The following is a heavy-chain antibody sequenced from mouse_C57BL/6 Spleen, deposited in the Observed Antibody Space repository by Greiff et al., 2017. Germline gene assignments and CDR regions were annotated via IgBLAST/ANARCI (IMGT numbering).Heavy chain of an antibody. CDR2: ISNLAYSI. J-gene: IGHJ1*03. CDR3: ARTHEGYFDG. CDR1: GFTFSDYG. V-gene: IGHV5-15*01. Sequence: EVKLMESGGGLVQPGGSLKLSCAASGFTFSDYGMAWVRQAPRKGPEWVAFISNLAYSIYYADTVTGRFTISRENAKNTLYLEMSSLRSEDTAMYYCARTHEGYFDGWGTGTTVTVSS.